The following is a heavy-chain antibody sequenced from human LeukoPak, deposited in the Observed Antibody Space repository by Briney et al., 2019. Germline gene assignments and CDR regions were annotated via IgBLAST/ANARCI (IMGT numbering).Heavy chain of an antibody. CDR2: IYTSGST. Sequence: PSETLSLTCTVSGGSISSYYWSWIRQPAGKGLEWIGRIYTSGSTNYNPSLKSRVTMSVDTSKNQFSLKLSSVTAADTAVYFCARHDASSSWYGYFDYWGQGNLVTVSS. V-gene: IGHV4-4*07. D-gene: IGHD6-13*01. CDR1: GGSISSYY. CDR3: ARHDASSSWYGYFDY. J-gene: IGHJ4*01.